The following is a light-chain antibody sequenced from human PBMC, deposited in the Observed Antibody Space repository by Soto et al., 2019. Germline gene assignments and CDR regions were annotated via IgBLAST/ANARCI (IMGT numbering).Light chain of an antibody. CDR3: QQYSSYST. V-gene: IGKV1-5*03. CDR2: KAS. CDR1: QSISDW. Sequence: DIQMTQSPSTLSAFVGDRVTITCRASQSISDWLAWYQQKPGKAPKLLLRKASSLESGVPSRFSGSGSGTEFTLTSSSLQADDFATYYWQQYSSYSTFGQGTEVEI. J-gene: IGKJ1*01.